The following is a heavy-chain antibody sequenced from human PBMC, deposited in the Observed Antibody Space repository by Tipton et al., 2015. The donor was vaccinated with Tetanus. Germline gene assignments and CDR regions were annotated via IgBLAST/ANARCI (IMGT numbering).Heavy chain of an antibody. J-gene: IGHJ4*02. CDR2: ISYDGSNK. Sequence: SLRLSCTASGFTFSSYAMHWVRQAPGKGLEWVAVISYDGSNKYYADSVKGRFTISRDNSKNTLYLQMNSLRAEDTAVYYCARDQDDSSGYYYHITVFDYWGQGTLVPVSS. CDR1: GFTFSSYA. CDR3: ARDQDDSSGYYYHITVFDY. V-gene: IGHV3-30*04. D-gene: IGHD3-22*01.